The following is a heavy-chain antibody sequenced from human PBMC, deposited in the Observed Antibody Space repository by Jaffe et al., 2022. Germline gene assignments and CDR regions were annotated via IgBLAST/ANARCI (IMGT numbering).Heavy chain of an antibody. CDR3: TTDPVCYGDYVADWFDP. J-gene: IGHJ5*02. Sequence: EVQLVESGGGLVKPGGSLRLSCAASGFTFSNAWMSWVRQAPGKGLEWVGRIKSKTDGGTTDYAAPVKGRFTISRDDSKNTLYLQMNSLKTEDTAVYYCTTDPVCYGDYVADWFDPWGQGTLVTVSS. CDR1: GFTFSNAW. CDR2: IKSKTDGGTT. D-gene: IGHD4-17*01. V-gene: IGHV3-15*01.